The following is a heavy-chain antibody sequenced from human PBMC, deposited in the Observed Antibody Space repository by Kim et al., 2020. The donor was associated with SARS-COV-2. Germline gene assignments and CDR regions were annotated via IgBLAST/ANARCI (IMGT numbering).Heavy chain of an antibody. J-gene: IGHJ5*02. V-gene: IGHV1-69*04. D-gene: IGHD2-15*01. Sequence: NYAQKFQGRVTITADKSTSTAYMELSSLRSEDTAVYYCARVTPTGSWFDPWGQGTLVTVSS. CDR3: ARVTPTGSWFDP.